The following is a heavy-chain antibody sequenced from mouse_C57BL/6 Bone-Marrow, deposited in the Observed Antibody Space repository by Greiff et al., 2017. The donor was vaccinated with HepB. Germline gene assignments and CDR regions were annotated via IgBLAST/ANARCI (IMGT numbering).Heavy chain of an antibody. CDR3: AREGGFRAMDY. J-gene: IGHJ4*01. CDR1: GYAFSSSW. V-gene: IGHV1-82*01. CDR2: IYPGDGDT. D-gene: IGHD3-1*01. Sequence: VQLQQSGPELVKPGASVKISCKASGYAFSSSWMNWVKQRPGKSLEWIGRIYPGDGDTNYNGKFKGKATLTADKSSSTAYMQLSSLTSEDSAVYFCAREGGFRAMDYWGQGTSVTVSS.